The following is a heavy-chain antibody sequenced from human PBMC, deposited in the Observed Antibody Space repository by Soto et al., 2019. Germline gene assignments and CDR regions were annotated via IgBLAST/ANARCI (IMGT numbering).Heavy chain of an antibody. CDR1: GFTFDDYA. CDR3: AKDISGYSYGRFDP. CDR2: ISWNSGSI. V-gene: IGHV3-9*01. J-gene: IGHJ5*02. Sequence: EVQLVESGGGLVQPGRSLRLFCAASGFTFDDYAMHWVRQAPGKGLEWVSGISWNSGSIGYADSVKGRFTISRDNAKNSLYLQMNSLRAEDTALYYCAKDISGYSYGRFDPWGQGTLVTVSS. D-gene: IGHD5-18*01.